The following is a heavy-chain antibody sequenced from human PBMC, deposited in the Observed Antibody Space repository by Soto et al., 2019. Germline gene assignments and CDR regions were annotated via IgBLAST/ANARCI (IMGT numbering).Heavy chain of an antibody. V-gene: IGHV4-34*09. CDR3: ARARSTYYYDSSGYPPEYYFDY. D-gene: IGHD3-22*01. CDR1: GGSFSGYS. J-gene: IGHJ4*02. Sequence: PSETLSLTCAVYGGSFSGYSWSWIRQPPGKGLEWIGYIYHSGSTYYNPSLKSRVTISVDTSKNQFSLKLSSVTAADTAVYYCARARSTYYYDSSGYPPEYYFDYWGQGTLVTVFS. CDR2: IYHSGST.